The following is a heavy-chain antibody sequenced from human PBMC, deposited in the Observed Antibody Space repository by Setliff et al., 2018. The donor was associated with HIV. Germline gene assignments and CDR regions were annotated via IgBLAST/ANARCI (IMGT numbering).Heavy chain of an antibody. CDR2: IKSKTDGGTT. CDR1: GLIFSSYE. Sequence: PGGSLRLSCAASGLIFSSYEMNWVRQAPGKGLEWIGRIKSKTDGGTTDYAAPVKGRFTISRDDSKSTLYLQLTTLRTEDTGFYFCTREIRDGYPRSSNWGQGTLVTVSS. CDR3: TREIRDGYPRSSN. V-gene: IGHV3-15*01. D-gene: IGHD3-10*01. J-gene: IGHJ4*02.